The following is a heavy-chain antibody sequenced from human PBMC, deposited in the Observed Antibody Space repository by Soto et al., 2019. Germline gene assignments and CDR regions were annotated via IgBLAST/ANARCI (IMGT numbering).Heavy chain of an antibody. D-gene: IGHD6-13*01. J-gene: IGHJ5*02. V-gene: IGHV2-26*04. CDR3: ALTYSSSWYWFDP. Sequence: QVTVTESGPVLVKPTGTLTLTCTVSGFSLSNAGLGVSWIRQPTGKALERLAHIFSNDAKSYSTSLTSTLTISKDTAKMQVVLIMTNMDPVATATYYCALTYSSSWYWFDPWGQGTLVTVSS. CDR1: GFSLSNAGLG. CDR2: IFSNDAK.